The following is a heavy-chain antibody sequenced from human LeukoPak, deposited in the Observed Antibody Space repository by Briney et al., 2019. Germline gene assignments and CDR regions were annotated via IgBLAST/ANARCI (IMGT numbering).Heavy chain of an antibody. Sequence: GGSLRLSCAASGFTFRSYTMSWVRQAPGKGLEWVSTITTRDSTTYYADSVKGRFTISRDNSKNTLYLRMNSLRAEDTAVYYCARFAGSSGSEGDDYWGQGTLVTVSS. CDR2: ITTRDSTT. D-gene: IGHD3-22*01. J-gene: IGHJ4*02. CDR3: ARFAGSSGSEGDDY. V-gene: IGHV3-23*01. CDR1: GFTFRSYT.